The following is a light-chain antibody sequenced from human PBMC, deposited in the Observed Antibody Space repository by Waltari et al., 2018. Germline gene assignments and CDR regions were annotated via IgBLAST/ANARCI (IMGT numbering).Light chain of an antibody. CDR1: QGISNA. J-gene: IGKJ3*01. CDR3: QQYYSTPFP. V-gene: IGKV1-NL1*01. CDR2: AAS. Sequence: IQMTQSPTSLSSSVGDRVTITCRASQGISNALALYQQKPGTAPKPLLYAASRLESAVPSRFSGSGSGKDYTLTSSCLQHEDFATYCGQQYYSTPFPFGPGTKVDIK.